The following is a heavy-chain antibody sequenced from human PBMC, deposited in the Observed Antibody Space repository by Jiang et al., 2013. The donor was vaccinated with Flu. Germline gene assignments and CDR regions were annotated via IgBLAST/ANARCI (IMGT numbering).Heavy chain of an antibody. Sequence: GAEVKKPGESLKISCKGSGYTFTSYWIGWVRQMPGKGLEWMGVIYPGDSHTRYSPSFQGQVTISADKSISTAYLQWSSLKASDTAMYYCARLADILTGYFDYWGQGTLVTVSS. V-gene: IGHV5-51*01. J-gene: IGHJ4*02. CDR3: ARLADILTGYFDY. CDR1: GYTFTSYW. CDR2: IYPGDSHT. D-gene: IGHD3-9*01.